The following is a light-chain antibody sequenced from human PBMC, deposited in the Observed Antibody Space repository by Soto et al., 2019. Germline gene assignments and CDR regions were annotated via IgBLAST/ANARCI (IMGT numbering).Light chain of an antibody. CDR1: SSDVGGYNY. CDR3: CSYAGSYISYV. J-gene: IGLJ1*01. CDR2: DVS. V-gene: IGLV2-11*01. Sequence: QSALTQPRSVSGSPGQSVTISCTGTSSDVGGYNYVSWYQQHPGKAPKLMIYDVSERPSGVPDRFSGSKSGNTASLTISGLQAEDEADYYCCSYAGSYISYVFGTGTKLTVL.